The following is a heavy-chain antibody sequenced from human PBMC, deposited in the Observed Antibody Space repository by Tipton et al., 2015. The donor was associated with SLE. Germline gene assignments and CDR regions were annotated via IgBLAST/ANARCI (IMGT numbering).Heavy chain of an antibody. CDR3: ARGDFWSGYYLYDMDV. CDR1: GFTFSSYR. Sequence: SLRLSCAASGFTFSSYRMHWVRQAPEKGLVWVSRINSDGSSTSYADSVKGRFTISRDNAKNTLYLQMNSLRAEDTAVYYCARGDFWSGYYLYDMDVWGQGTTVTVSS. J-gene: IGHJ6*02. D-gene: IGHD3-3*01. V-gene: IGHV3-74*01. CDR2: INSDGSST.